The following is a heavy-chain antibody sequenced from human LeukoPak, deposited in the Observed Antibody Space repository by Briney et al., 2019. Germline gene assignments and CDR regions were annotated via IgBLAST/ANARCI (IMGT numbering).Heavy chain of an antibody. CDR1: GYTFTSYG. CDR3: AREYIAVAGTLYDY. Sequence: ASVKVSCKASGYTFTSYGISWVRQAPGQGLEWMGWISAYNGNTNYAQKLQGRVTMTTDTSTSTACMELRSLRSDDTAVYYCAREYIAVAGTLYDYWGQGTLVTVSS. J-gene: IGHJ4*02. D-gene: IGHD6-19*01. CDR2: ISAYNGNT. V-gene: IGHV1-18*01.